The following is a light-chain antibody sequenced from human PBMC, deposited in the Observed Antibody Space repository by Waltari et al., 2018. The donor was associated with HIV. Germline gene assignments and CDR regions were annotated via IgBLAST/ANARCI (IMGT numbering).Light chain of an antibody. CDR1: SSDVGSYNL. Sequence: QSALTQPASVSGSPGQSITISCTGTSSDVGSYNLVSWYQQHPGKAPKLMIYEVSKRPSGVSNRFSGSKSGNTASLTISGLQAEDEADYYCCSYAGSSRVFGGGTKLTVL. CDR2: EVS. J-gene: IGLJ2*01. CDR3: CSYAGSSRV. V-gene: IGLV2-23*02.